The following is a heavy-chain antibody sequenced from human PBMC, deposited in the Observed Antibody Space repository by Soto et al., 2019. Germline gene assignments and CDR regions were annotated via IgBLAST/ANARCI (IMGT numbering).Heavy chain of an antibody. J-gene: IGHJ4*02. CDR1: GYTFLKYG. CDR2: ISATGVP. Sequence: QVQLVQSGPEVKRPGASVKVSCKAFGYTFLKYGISWVRLAPGQWPEWMGWISATGVPNYAQRHQGRFTMTVDTSSSTAFMELNSLTSDDTAIYYCARDEKNWAKFDYWGQGTLVTVSS. CDR3: ARDEKNWAKFDY. D-gene: IGHD3-16*01. V-gene: IGHV1-18*01.